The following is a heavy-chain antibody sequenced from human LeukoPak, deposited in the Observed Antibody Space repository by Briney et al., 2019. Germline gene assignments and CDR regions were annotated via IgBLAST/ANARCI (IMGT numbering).Heavy chain of an antibody. CDR1: GFTFDDYA. Sequence: GGSLRLSCAASGFTFDDYAMHWVRQAPGKGLDWVSPISWDGGSTYYADSVRGRFTISRDNSKNSLYLQMNSLRAEDTALYYCAKDYGSGSYNYYYMDVWGKGTTVTVSS. V-gene: IGHV3-43D*03. D-gene: IGHD3-10*01. CDR2: ISWDGGST. CDR3: AKDYGSGSYNYYYMDV. J-gene: IGHJ6*03.